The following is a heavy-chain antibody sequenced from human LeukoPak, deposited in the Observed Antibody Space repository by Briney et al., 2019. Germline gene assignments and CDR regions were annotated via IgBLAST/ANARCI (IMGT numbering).Heavy chain of an antibody. D-gene: IGHD2-2*01. Sequence: PGGSLRLSCAASGFTFSSYTMSWVRQAPGKGLEWVSGVSGSGGNIHYADSVKGRFTISRDNSKNTLYLQMNSLRAEDTAVYYCAASLPNIVVVPATKGPFGYWGQGALVAVPS. CDR2: VSGSGGNI. J-gene: IGHJ4*02. V-gene: IGHV3-23*01. CDR3: AASLPNIVVVPATKGPFGY. CDR1: GFTFSSYT.